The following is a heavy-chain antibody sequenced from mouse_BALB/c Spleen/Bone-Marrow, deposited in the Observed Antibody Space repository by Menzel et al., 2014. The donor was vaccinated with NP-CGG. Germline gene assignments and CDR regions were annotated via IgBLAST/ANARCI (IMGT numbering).Heavy chain of an antibody. CDR2: IYPGDGST. CDR3: ARSGDSSGYGFTH. CDR1: GYIFTSYD. D-gene: IGHD3-2*01. V-gene: IGHV1S56*01. J-gene: IGHJ3*01. Sequence: VQLQQSGPELAKPGALVKISCKASGYIFTSYDINWVKQRPGQGLEWIGWIYPGDGSTKYNEKFKGKATLTADKSSSTAYMQLSSLTSENSAVYFCARSGDSSGYGFTHWGQGTLVTLSA.